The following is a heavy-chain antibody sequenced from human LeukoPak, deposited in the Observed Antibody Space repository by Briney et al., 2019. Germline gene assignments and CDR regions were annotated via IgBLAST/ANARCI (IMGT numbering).Heavy chain of an antibody. CDR2: INHSGST. Sequence: SETLSLTCAVYGGSFSGYYWSWIRQPPGKGLEWIGEINHSGSTNYNPSLKSRVTMSVDTSKNQFSLKLSSVTAADTAVYYCASGGRGRIAVAGTNAFDIWGQGTMVTVSS. CDR1: GGSFSGYY. J-gene: IGHJ3*02. D-gene: IGHD6-19*01. CDR3: ASGGRGRIAVAGTNAFDI. V-gene: IGHV4-34*01.